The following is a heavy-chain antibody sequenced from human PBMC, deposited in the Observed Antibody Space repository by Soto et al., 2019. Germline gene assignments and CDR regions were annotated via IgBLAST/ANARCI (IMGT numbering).Heavy chain of an antibody. CDR1: GGSTSSSIHY. V-gene: IGHV4-39*01. J-gene: IGHJ4*02. CDR3: ARHMDYHILTGYFD. Sequence: QLQLQESGPALVRPSETLSLNCVVSGGSTSSSIHYWGWIRQPPGKGLEWIGSMSHSGSTHYNPSLKSRVNISADKSKNQFSLTLTTVTPADTAVYFCARHMDYHILTGYFDWGQGTLVTVSS. D-gene: IGHD3-9*01. CDR2: MSHSGST.